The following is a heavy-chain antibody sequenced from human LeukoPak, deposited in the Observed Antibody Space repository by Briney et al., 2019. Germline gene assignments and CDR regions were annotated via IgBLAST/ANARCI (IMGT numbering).Heavy chain of an antibody. V-gene: IGHV3-74*01. Sequence: PGGSLVLSCDASGFTFSRHWMHWVRQAPGKGQGGVARINSDGRSTSDAESVKGGFTISRENAKKTLYLQMNDLRDGGRTVYYCAREWSGFGQLPDYWGQGTLVTVSS. CDR1: GFTFSRHW. CDR3: AREWSGFGQLPDY. CDR2: INSDGRST. J-gene: IGHJ4*02. D-gene: IGHD3-10*01.